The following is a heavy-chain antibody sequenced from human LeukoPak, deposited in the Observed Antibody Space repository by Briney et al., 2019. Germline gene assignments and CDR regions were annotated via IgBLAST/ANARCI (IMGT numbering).Heavy chain of an antibody. Sequence: GESLKISCKGSGYSFTNYCLGWVRQMPGKGLEWMGIFYPVDSNTRYNPSFRGQVTFSADKSVNTAYLQWSSLRASDTAIYYCARLSITTSLRLYYFDYWGQGTLVTVPS. CDR2: FYPVDSNT. J-gene: IGHJ4*02. V-gene: IGHV5-51*01. CDR1: GYSFTNYC. D-gene: IGHD2/OR15-2a*01. CDR3: ARLSITTSLRLYYFDY.